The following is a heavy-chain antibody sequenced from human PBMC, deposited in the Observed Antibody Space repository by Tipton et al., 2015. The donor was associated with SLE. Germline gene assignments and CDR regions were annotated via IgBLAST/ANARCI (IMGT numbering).Heavy chain of an antibody. CDR3: ARHQGRYSGSYYGDYFDY. CDR1: GGSISSGSYY. Sequence: TLSLTCTVSGGSISSGSYYWSWIRQPAGKGLEWIGRIYTSGSTYYNPSLKSRVTISVDTSKNQFSLKLSSVTAADTAVYYCARHQGRYSGSYYGDYFDYWGQGTLVTVSS. J-gene: IGHJ4*02. V-gene: IGHV4-61*02. D-gene: IGHD1-26*01. CDR2: IYTSGST.